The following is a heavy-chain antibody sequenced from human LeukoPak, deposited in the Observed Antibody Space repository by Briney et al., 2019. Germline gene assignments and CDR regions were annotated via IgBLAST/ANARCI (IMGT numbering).Heavy chain of an antibody. V-gene: IGHV3-64*01. CDR3: VTLGADY. CDR2: INNNGGNT. CDR1: GFTFRTYA. J-gene: IGHJ4*02. Sequence: GGSLRLSCAASGFTFRTYAMHWVRQAPGKGLEYVSAINNNGGNTYYANSVRGRFTISRDNSKNMRYLQMGSLRPEDMAVYYCVTLGADYWGQGTLVTVSS. D-gene: IGHD3-16*01.